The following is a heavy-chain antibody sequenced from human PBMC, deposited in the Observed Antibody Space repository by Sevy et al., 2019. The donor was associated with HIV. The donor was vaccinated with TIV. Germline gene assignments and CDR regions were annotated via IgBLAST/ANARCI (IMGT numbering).Heavy chain of an antibody. CDR2: IKSKIDGETT. V-gene: IGHV3-15*01. J-gene: IGHJ4*02. CDR3: ATAPGYYDSSPFDY. CDR1: GFTFSNAW. D-gene: IGHD3-22*01. Sequence: GGSLRLSCAVSGFTFSNAWMNWVRQAPGTGLQWVGLIKSKIDGETTDYAAPVKGRLTISRDVSKNTVYLQRNSLKTEDTAVYYCATAPGYYDSSPFDYWGPRTLVTVSS.